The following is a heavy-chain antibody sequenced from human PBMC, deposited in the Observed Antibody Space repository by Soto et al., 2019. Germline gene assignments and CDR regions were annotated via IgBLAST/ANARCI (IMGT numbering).Heavy chain of an antibody. Sequence: SETLSLTCAVSGGSISSTNWWNWVRQPPGKGLEWIGEIDHSGSTNYNPSLKSRVTMSVDKPKNQFSLKLSSVTAADTAVYYCARSLDYVWGSYRQPTFFDYWGQGTLVTVSS. J-gene: IGHJ4*02. CDR2: IDHSGST. CDR1: GGSISSTNW. CDR3: ARSLDYVWGSYRQPTFFDY. D-gene: IGHD3-16*02. V-gene: IGHV4-4*02.